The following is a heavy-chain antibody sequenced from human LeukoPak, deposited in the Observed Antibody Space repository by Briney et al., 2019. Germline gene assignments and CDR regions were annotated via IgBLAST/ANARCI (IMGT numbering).Heavy chain of an antibody. CDR2: ISSSSTYI. Sequence: PGGSLRLSCAASGFTFGTYSMNWVRQAPGKGLEWVSSISSSSTYIYYADSVKGRFTISRDNAKNSLYLQMNSLRAEDTAVYYCVREWELPPNFDYWGQGTLVTVSS. J-gene: IGHJ4*02. V-gene: IGHV3-21*01. CDR1: GFTFGTYS. CDR3: VREWELPPNFDY. D-gene: IGHD1-26*01.